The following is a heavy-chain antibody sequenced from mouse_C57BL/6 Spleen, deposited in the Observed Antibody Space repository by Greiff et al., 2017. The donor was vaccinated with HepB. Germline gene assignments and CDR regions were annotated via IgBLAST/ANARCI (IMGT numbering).Heavy chain of an antibody. D-gene: IGHD1-1*01. CDR1: GYTFTSYW. CDR2: INPSSGYT. CDR3: ARSLYYYGSSDDDY. V-gene: IGHV1-7*01. Sequence: VQLQQSGADLAKPGASVKLSCKASGYTFTSYWMHWVQQRPGQGLEWIGYINPSSGYTKYNQKFKDKATLTADKSYSTAYMQLSSLTYEDSAVYYCARSLYYYGSSDDDYWGQGTTLTVSS. J-gene: IGHJ2*01.